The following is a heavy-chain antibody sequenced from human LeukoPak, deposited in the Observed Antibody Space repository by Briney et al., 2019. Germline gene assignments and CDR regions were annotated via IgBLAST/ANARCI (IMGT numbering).Heavy chain of an antibody. J-gene: IGHJ4*02. CDR3: VRFGLTSSLDY. CDR1: GYSFTNYW. D-gene: IGHD6-13*01. CDR2: IYPGDSDT. Sequence: GESLKISCKGSGYSFTNYWIGWVRQVPGKGLEWMGLIYPGDSDTRYSPSFQSQVTFSVDASISTAYLQLSGLRASDTAIYYCVRFGLTSSLDYWGQGTLVTVSS. V-gene: IGHV5-51*01.